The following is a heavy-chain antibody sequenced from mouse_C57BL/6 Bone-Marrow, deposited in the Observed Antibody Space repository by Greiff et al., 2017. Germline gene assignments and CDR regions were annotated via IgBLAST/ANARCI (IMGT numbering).Heavy chain of an antibody. J-gene: IGHJ4*01. CDR2: INPNYGTT. CDR1: GYSFTDYN. D-gene: IGHD1-1*01. V-gene: IGHV1-39*01. CDR3: GVFITTVDYYAMDY. Sequence: VHVKQSGPELVKPGASVKISCKASGYSFTDYNMNWVKQSNGKSLEWIGVINPNYGTTSYNQKFKGKATLTVDQSSSTAYMQLNSLTSEDSAVYYCGVFITTVDYYAMDYWGQGTSVTVSS.